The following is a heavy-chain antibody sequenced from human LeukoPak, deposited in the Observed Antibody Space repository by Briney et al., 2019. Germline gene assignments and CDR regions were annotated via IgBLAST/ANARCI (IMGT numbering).Heavy chain of an antibody. J-gene: IGHJ4*02. D-gene: IGHD6-19*01. CDR2: ISSRSATI. V-gene: IGHV3-48*01. CDR3: AKADDVLIAVAGLFDY. CDR1: GFTFSSYS. Sequence: GGSLRLSCAASGFTFSSYSMNWVRQAPGKGLEWVSYISSRSATIYYADSVKGRFTISRDNAKNSLYLQMNSLRAEDTAVYYCAKADDVLIAVAGLFDYWGQGTLVTVSS.